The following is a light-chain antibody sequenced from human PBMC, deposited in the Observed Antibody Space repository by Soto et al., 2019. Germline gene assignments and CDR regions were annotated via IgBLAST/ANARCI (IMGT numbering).Light chain of an antibody. Sequence: DIQMTQSPSTLSASIGDRVTITCRASQSINIWLAWYQQKPGKAPKLLIYKASSLEGGVPSRFSGSASGTEFPLTISSLQPDDFATYYCQHYDGFPWTFGQGTKVEIK. CDR3: QHYDGFPWT. CDR2: KAS. CDR1: QSINIW. J-gene: IGKJ1*01. V-gene: IGKV1-5*03.